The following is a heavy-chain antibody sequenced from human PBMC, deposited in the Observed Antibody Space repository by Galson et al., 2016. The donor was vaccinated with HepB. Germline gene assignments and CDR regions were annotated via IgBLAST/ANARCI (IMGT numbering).Heavy chain of an antibody. D-gene: IGHD2-21*01. CDR1: GGSISSTTYY. CDR2: INYSGDT. CDR3: ASIVVVSSAPTNYFDY. V-gene: IGHV4-39*01. J-gene: IGHJ4*02. Sequence: SETLSLTCSVSGGSISSTTYYWVWIRQSPGKGPEWIGSINYSGDTYCDESLKSRVTISVDTSKSQFSLRLRSVTAADTAVYYCASIVVVSSAPTNYFDYWGQGMLVTVSS.